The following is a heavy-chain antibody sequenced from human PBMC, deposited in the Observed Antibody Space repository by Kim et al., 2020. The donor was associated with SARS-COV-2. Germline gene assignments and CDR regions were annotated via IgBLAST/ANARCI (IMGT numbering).Heavy chain of an antibody. CDR3: ARPLTYDSSGYQD. V-gene: IGHV5-51*01. J-gene: IGHJ4*02. D-gene: IGHD3-22*01. Sequence: YSPSFQGQVTISADKSISTAYLQWSSLKASDTAMYYCARPLTYDSSGYQDWGQGTLVTVSS.